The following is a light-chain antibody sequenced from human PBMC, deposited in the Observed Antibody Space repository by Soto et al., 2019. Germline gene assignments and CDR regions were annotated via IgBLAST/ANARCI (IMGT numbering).Light chain of an antibody. V-gene: IGKV3-15*01. J-gene: IGKJ1*01. CDR2: GAS. Sequence: DIVMTQSPATLSVSPGERATLSCRASQSVSSSLAWYQQKPGQAPRLLIYGASTRAAGIPARFSGSGSGTEFTLTISSLQSEDFAVYYCQQYNNWPRTFGQGTRWIS. CDR3: QQYNNWPRT. CDR1: QSVSSS.